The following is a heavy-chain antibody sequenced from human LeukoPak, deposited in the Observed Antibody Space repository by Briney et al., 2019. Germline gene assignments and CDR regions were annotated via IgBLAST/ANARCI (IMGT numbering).Heavy chain of an antibody. Sequence: PSETLSLTCTVSGGSISSYYWSWIRQPPGKGLEWIAYIYYSGSTDYNPSLKSRVTISLDTSKNQFSLKLSSVTAADTAVYYCARHDPIVGTPDAFDIWGQGTMVTVSS. CDR2: IYYSGST. V-gene: IGHV4-59*08. CDR3: ARHDPIVGTPDAFDI. J-gene: IGHJ3*02. D-gene: IGHD1-26*01. CDR1: GGSISSYY.